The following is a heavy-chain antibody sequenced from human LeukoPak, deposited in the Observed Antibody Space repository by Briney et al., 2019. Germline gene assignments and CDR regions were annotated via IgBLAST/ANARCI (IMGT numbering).Heavy chain of an antibody. J-gene: IGHJ4*02. CDR2: INHSGST. D-gene: IGHD5-12*01. Sequence: SETLSLTCAVYGGSFSGYYWSWIRQPPGKGLEWIGEINHSGSTNYNPSLKSRVTISVDTSKNQFSLKLSSVTAADTAVYYCARGREVDIGATTTFDYWGQGTLVTVSS. CDR3: ARGREVDIGATTTFDY. CDR1: GGSFSGYY. V-gene: IGHV4-34*01.